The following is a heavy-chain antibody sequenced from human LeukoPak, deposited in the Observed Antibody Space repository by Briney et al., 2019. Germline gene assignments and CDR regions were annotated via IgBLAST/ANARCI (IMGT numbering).Heavy chain of an antibody. J-gene: IGHJ3*02. CDR3: ARELDIVVVVAAPSAFDI. CDR2: IIPMFGTA. V-gene: IGHV1-69*06. Sequence: KISCKGSGYSFTSYWIGWVRQAPGQGLEWMGGIIPMFGTANYAQKFQGRVTITADKSTSTAYMELSSLRSEDTAMYYCARELDIVVVVAAPSAFDIWGQGTMVTVSS. CDR1: GYSFTSYW. D-gene: IGHD2-15*01.